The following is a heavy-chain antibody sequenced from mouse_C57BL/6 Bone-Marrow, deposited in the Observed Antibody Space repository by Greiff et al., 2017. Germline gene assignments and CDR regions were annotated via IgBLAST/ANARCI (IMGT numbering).Heavy chain of an antibody. J-gene: IGHJ4*01. Sequence: QVQLQQPGAELVKPGASVKMSCKASGYTFTSYWITWVKQRPGQGLEWIGDIYPGSGSTNYNEKFKRKATLTVDTSSSTAYMQLSSLTSEDSAVYYCAREGDYYGSTYYAMDYWGQGTSVTVSS. V-gene: IGHV1-55*01. CDR1: GYTFTSYW. CDR3: AREGDYYGSTYYAMDY. D-gene: IGHD1-1*01. CDR2: IYPGSGST.